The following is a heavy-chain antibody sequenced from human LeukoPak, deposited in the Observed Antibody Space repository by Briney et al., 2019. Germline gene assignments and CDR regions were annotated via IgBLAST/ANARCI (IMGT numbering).Heavy chain of an antibody. D-gene: IGHD2-2*01. CDR3: ASIKGRPGYYYYYGMDV. CDR2: IYYSGST. J-gene: IGHJ6*02. V-gene: IGHV4-39*01. Sequence: PSETLSLTCTVSGGSISSSSYYWGWMRQPPGKGLEWIGGIYYSGSTYDNPSLKSRVTISVDTSKNQFSLKLSSVTAADTAVYYCASIKGRPGYYYYYGMDVWGQGTTVTVSS. CDR1: GGSISSSSYY.